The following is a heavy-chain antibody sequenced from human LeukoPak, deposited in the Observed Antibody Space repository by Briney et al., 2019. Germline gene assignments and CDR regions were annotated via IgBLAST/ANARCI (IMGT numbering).Heavy chain of an antibody. V-gene: IGHV4-34*01. CDR3: ARGLYGDLNWFDP. CDR1: GGSFSGYY. J-gene: IGHJ5*02. Sequence: SETLSLTCAVYGGSFSGYYWSWIRQPPGKGLEWIGEINHSGSTNYNPSLKSRVTISVDTSKNQFSLKLSSVTAADTAVYYCARGLYGDLNWFDPWGQGTLATVSS. CDR2: INHSGST. D-gene: IGHD4-17*01.